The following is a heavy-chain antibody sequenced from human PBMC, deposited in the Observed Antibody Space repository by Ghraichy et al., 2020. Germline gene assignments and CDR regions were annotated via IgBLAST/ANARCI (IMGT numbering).Heavy chain of an antibody. V-gene: IGHV4-59*01. J-gene: IGHJ5*02. Sequence: SETLSLTCTVFGGSISSYYWSWIRQPPGKGLEWIGYIYYSGSTNYNPSLKSRVTISVDTSKNQFSLKLSSVTAADTAVYYCARTGVAQGRYNWFDPWGQGTLVTVSS. CDR2: IYYSGST. D-gene: IGHD3-3*01. CDR3: ARTGVAQGRYNWFDP. CDR1: GGSISSYY.